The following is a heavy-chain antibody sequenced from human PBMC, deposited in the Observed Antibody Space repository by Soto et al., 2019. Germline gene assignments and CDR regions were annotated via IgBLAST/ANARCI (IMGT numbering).Heavy chain of an antibody. Sequence: GGSLRLSCAASGFTFSSYGMHWVRQAPGKGLEWVAVISYDGSNKYYADSVKGRFTISRDNSKNTLYLQMNSLRAEDTAVYYCARGEQLEGYYYYGMDVWGQGNTVTV. CDR3: ARGEQLEGYYYYGMDV. V-gene: IGHV3-30*03. CDR1: GFTFSSYG. D-gene: IGHD6-6*01. CDR2: ISYDGSNK. J-gene: IGHJ6*02.